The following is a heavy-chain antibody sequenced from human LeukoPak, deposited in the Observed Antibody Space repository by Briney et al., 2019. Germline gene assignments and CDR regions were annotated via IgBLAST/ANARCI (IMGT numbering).Heavy chain of an antibody. CDR2: ISTIGDST. J-gene: IGHJ4*02. V-gene: IGHV3-23*01. CDR3: AKGESSGGGHYFFDN. D-gene: IGHD2-15*01. Sequence: GGFLRLSCTASGFTFSSYAMTWVRQAPGKGLDYTSAISTIGDSTYYADSVKGRFTISRDNSKNTMYLQMNFLRAGDTAVYYCAKGESSGGGHYFFDNWGQGALVSVSS. CDR1: GFTFSSYA.